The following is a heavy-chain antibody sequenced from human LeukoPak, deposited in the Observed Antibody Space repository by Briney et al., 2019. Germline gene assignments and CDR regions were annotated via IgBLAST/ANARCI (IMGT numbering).Heavy chain of an antibody. Sequence: GGSLRLSCAASGFTFSSYSMNWVRQAPGKGLEWVSSISSSSSYIYYADSVKGRFTISRDNAKNSLYLQMNSLRAEDTAVYYCAARRGGIAVTGIDYWGQGTLVTVSS. CDR2: ISSSSSYI. J-gene: IGHJ4*02. CDR3: AARRGGIAVTGIDY. CDR1: GFTFSSYS. D-gene: IGHD6-19*01. V-gene: IGHV3-21*01.